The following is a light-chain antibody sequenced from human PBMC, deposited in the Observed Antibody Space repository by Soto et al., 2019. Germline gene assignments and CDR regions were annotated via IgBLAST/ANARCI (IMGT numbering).Light chain of an antibody. CDR2: DVT. Sequence: QSALTQPASVTGSPGQSITISCTGSSSDVGGYKYVSWYQQHPGKAPKLMIYDVTCRPSGVSNRFSGSKSGNTASLTISGLQAEDEADYYCSSYTVSSTVVFGGGTKLTVL. J-gene: IGLJ3*02. CDR3: SSYTVSSTVV. CDR1: SSDVGGYKY. V-gene: IGLV2-14*03.